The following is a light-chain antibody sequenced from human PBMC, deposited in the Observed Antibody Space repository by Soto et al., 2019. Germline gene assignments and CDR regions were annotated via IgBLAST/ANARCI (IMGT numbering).Light chain of an antibody. CDR1: SSDVGGYNY. CDR3: CSYTTNNTRQLV. J-gene: IGLJ1*01. V-gene: IGLV2-14*03. CDR2: DVS. Sequence: QSALTQPASVSGSPGQSITISCTGTSSDVGGYNYVSWYQHHPGKAPKLMIYDVSNRPSGVSNRFSGSKSGNTASLTISGLQPEDEADYYCCSYTTNNTRQLVFGPGTKVTV.